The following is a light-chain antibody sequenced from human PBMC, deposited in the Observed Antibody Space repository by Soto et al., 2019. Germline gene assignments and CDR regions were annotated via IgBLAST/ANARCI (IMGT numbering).Light chain of an antibody. CDR2: GAS. CDR1: QSVSSSY. V-gene: IGKV3-15*01. Sequence: EIVLTQSTGTLSLSPGERATLSCRASQSVSSSYLAWYQLKPGQAPRLLISGASARATGFPARFSGSGSGTEFTLTISSLQSEDFAVYYCQQYNNWPGTFGQGTKVDIK. CDR3: QQYNNWPGT. J-gene: IGKJ1*01.